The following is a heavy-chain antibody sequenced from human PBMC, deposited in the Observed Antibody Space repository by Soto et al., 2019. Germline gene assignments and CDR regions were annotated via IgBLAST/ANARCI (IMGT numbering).Heavy chain of an antibody. CDR3: AKVVLVADTPVANYYFDY. J-gene: IGHJ4*02. Sequence: EVQLLESGGGLVQPGGSLRLSCSASGFTFSSYAMSWVRQAPGKGLEWVSAISGRDGSTYYADSVKGRFTISGDISKNTLYLQMNSLTAGDTAVYYCAKVVLVADTPVANYYFDYWGQGTLVTVSS. CDR2: ISGRDGST. V-gene: IGHV3-23*01. CDR1: GFTFSSYA. D-gene: IGHD2-15*01.